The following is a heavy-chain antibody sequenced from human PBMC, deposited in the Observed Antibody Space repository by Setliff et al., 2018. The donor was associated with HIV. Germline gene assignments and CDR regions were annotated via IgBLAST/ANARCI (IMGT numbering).Heavy chain of an antibody. V-gene: IGHV1-18*01. CDR1: GYMFIAYG. D-gene: IGHD3-16*01. Sequence: ASVKVSCKTSGYMFIAYGMSWVRRAPGQGLEWMGWIGPYNGRTEYAQEFQGRVSLTIDTSASTASMELRSLRSDDTAVYYCAGDDGGYNYAEAFDVWGQGAMVTVSS. CDR2: IGPYNGRT. CDR3: AGDDGGYNYAEAFDV. J-gene: IGHJ3*01.